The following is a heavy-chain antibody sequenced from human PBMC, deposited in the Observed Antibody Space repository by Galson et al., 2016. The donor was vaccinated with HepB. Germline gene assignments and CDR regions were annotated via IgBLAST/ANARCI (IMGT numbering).Heavy chain of an antibody. CDR1: GFTLSSYG. CDR3: ARQDVTNWNPFDY. CDR2: IWYDGVNT. D-gene: IGHD1-1*01. J-gene: IGHJ4*02. Sequence: SLRLSCAASGFTLSSYGIHWVRQAPAKGLEWVAVIWYDGVNTYYAASVKGRFTISRDNSKNTLYLKMNSLRAEDTAVYYCARQDVTNWNPFDYWGQGTLVTVSS. V-gene: IGHV3-33*01.